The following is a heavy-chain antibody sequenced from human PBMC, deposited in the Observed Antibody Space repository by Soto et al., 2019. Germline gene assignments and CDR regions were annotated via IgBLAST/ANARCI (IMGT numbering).Heavy chain of an antibody. CDR1: GGAVSSGNYY. Sequence: QVQLQQWGAGLLKPSETLSLTCAVYGGAVSSGNYYWSWIRQPPGKGLEWIGEMSHRGGTHFNPSLKRRVTISVDTSKSHFSLKMSSVTAADTALYYCARVERGTATTVVDAFYIWGPRTMVTVSS. J-gene: IGHJ3*02. CDR2: MSHRGGT. CDR3: ARVERGTATTVVDAFYI. V-gene: IGHV4-34*01. D-gene: IGHD1-1*01.